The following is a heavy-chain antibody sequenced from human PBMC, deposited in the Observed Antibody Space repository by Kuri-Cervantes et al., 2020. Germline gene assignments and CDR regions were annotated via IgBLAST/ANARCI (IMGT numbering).Heavy chain of an antibody. D-gene: IGHD3-10*01. V-gene: IGHV4-59*01. CDR3: ARIGSGSDNWFDP. CDR2: IYYTGST. CDR1: GGSTSSYY. J-gene: IGHJ5*02. Sequence: GSLRLSCTVSGGSTSSYYWSWIRQPPGKGLEWIGYIYYTGSTNYNPSLKSRATMSVDTAKNQFSLRLTSVTAADTAVYYCARIGSGSDNWFDPWGQGTLVTVSS.